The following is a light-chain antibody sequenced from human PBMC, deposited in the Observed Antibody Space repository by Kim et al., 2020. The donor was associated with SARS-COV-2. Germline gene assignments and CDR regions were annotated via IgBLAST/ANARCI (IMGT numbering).Light chain of an antibody. V-gene: IGLV2-14*03. Sequence: GQSSIIACTGSSSDLCNYYYVSWYQQHPRKVPKLTISDVTHRPSGVPNRFSGSKSGNTASLPISGLQAEYEADYYCSSYTSTYSYVFGTGTKVTVL. J-gene: IGLJ1*01. CDR2: DVT. CDR1: SSDLCNYYY. CDR3: SSYTSTYSYV.